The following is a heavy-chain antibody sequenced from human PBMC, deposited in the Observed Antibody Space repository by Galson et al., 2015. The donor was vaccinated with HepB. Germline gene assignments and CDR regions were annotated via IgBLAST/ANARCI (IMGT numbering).Heavy chain of an antibody. J-gene: IGHJ4*02. CDR2: ISGRSGST. D-gene: IGHD3-16*01. CDR3: AKAQATTTVVGLRLGRPFDY. V-gene: IGHV3-23*01. Sequence: SLRLSCAASGFTFTDYAMDWVRQAPGKGLEWVSAISGRSGSTFYADSVRGRFSISRDVSKKTLCLQMNSLRAEDTALYYCAKAQATTTVVGLRLGRPFDYWGQGILVTVSS. CDR1: GFTFTDYA.